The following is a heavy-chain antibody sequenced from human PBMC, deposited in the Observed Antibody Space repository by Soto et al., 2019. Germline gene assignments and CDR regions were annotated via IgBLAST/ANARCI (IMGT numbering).Heavy chain of an antibody. V-gene: IGHV3-23*01. CDR2: IIANGGT. CDR3: ARDYTVAADPSSVILFDY. CDR1: GVTFNQYA. J-gene: IGHJ4*02. Sequence: GGSLRLSCAASGVTFNQYAMIWVRQAPGKGLQWVSIIIANGGTYYADSVKGRFTISRDNSKNTVYLQMSNLRVEDTAIYYCARDYTVAADPSSVILFDYWGQGALVTVSS. D-gene: IGHD2-15*01.